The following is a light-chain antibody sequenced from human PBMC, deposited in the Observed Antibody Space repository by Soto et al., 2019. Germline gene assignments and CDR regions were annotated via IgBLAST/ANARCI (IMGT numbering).Light chain of an antibody. CDR2: GAS. CDR1: QGISNY. Sequence: DIQMTQSPSSLSAYLGDRVTITCRASQGISNYLAWYQQKPGRLPKLLLFGASTLQSGVPARFSGSGSGTLFTLTINGLLPEDVATYYWQKYDRAPFTFGPGTKVDFK. J-gene: IGKJ3*01. V-gene: IGKV1-27*01. CDR3: QKYDRAPFT.